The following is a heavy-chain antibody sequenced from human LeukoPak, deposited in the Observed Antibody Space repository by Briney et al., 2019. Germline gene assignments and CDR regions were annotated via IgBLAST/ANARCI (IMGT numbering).Heavy chain of an antibody. CDR2: ISSSSSNI. CDR1: GFTFSSYS. D-gene: IGHD1-1*01. CDR3: ARCTTGRTFGSLREIKRSREIDY. J-gene: IGHJ4*02. Sequence: GGSLRLSCAASGFTFSSYSMNWVRQAPGKGLEWVSSISSSSSNIYYADSVKGRSTISRDNAKNSLYLQMNSLRVEDTAVYYCARCTTGRTFGSLREIKRSREIDYWGQGTLVTVSS. V-gene: IGHV3-21*01.